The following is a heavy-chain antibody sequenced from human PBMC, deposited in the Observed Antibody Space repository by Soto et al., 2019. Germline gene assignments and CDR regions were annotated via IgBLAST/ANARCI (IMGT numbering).Heavy chain of an antibody. Sequence: GGSLRLSCAASGFTFSSYWMSWVRQAPGKGLEWVANIKQDGSEKYYVDSVKGRFTISRDNAKNSLYLQMNSLRAEDTAVYYCARFYVLLWFGESTSGAFDIWGQGTMVTVSS. V-gene: IGHV3-7*01. CDR3: ARFYVLLWFGESTSGAFDI. CDR2: IKQDGSEK. J-gene: IGHJ3*02. CDR1: GFTFSSYW. D-gene: IGHD3-10*01.